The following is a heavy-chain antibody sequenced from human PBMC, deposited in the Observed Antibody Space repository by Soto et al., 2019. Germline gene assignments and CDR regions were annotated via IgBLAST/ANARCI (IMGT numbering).Heavy chain of an antibody. J-gene: IGHJ6*02. CDR3: ARTVTGTEAYYIMDV. CDR1: GGSIXSYY. D-gene: IGHD4-17*01. CDR2: IYYSGST. V-gene: IGHV4-59*01. Sequence: SETLSLTCTFSGGSIXSYYWSLIRQPPGKGLEWIGYIYYSGSTNYNPSLKSRVTISVDTSKKQLSLKVSSVTAADTAVYYCARTVTGTEAYYIMDVWGQGTTVTVSS.